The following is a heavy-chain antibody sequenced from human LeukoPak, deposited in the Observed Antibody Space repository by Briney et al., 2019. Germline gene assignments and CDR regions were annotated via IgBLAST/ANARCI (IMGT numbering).Heavy chain of an antibody. D-gene: IGHD6-6*01. CDR1: GFTFSSYS. J-gene: IGHJ4*02. V-gene: IGHV3-21*01. CDR3: ARVGVRYSSSASFDY. Sequence: GGSLRLSCAASGFTFSSYSMNWVRQAPGKGLEWVSSISSSSSYIYYADSVKGRFTISRDNAKNSLYLQMNSLRAEDTAVYYCARVGVRYSSSASFDYWGQGTLVTVSS. CDR2: ISSSSSYI.